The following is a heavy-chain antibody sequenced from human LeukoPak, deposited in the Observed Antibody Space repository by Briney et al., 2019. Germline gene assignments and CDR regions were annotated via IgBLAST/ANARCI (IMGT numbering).Heavy chain of an antibody. J-gene: IGHJ6*02. V-gene: IGHV5-51*01. CDR2: IYPGDSDT. CDR1: GYNFIIYG. CDR3: ARLAETSDYYGMDV. Sequence: PGESLKISCKGSGYNFIIYGIAWVRQMPGKGLEWMGIIYPGDSDTRYSPSFQGQVTISADKSISTSYLQWSSLKASDTAMYYCARLAETSDYYGMDVWGQGTTVTVSS. D-gene: IGHD1-14*01.